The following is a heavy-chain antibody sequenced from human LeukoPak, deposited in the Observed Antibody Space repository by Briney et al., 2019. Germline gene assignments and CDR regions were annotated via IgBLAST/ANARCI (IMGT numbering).Heavy chain of an antibody. Sequence: GGSLRLSCAASGFTFSIYSMNWVRQAPGKGLEWVSSISNSNSYIYYADSVKGRFIISRDNSKNTLYLQMNSLRAEDTAVYYCARDEGAFDIWGQGTMVTVSS. CDR3: ARDEGAFDI. CDR2: ISNSNSYI. CDR1: GFTFSIYS. V-gene: IGHV3-21*04. J-gene: IGHJ3*02.